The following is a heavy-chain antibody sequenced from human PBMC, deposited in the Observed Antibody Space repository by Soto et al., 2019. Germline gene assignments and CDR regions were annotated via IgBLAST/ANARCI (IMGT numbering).Heavy chain of an antibody. Sequence: GGSLRLSCAASGFTFSSYAMSWVRQAPGKGLELVSAISGSGGSTYYADSVKGRFTISRDNSKNTLYLQMNSLRAEDTAVYYCANWGYYYMDVWVKGTTVTVSS. CDR3: ANWGYYYMDV. J-gene: IGHJ6*03. CDR1: GFTFSSYA. D-gene: IGHD3-16*01. CDR2: ISGSGGST. V-gene: IGHV3-23*01.